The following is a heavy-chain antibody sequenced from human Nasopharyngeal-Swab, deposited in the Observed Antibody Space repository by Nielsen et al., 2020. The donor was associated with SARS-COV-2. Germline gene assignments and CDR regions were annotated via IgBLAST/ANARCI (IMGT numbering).Heavy chain of an antibody. V-gene: IGHV3-33*01. J-gene: IGHJ6*02. CDR3: ASAPSIAVAAGYGMDV. CDR2: IWYDGSNK. Sequence: GESLKIFCAASGFTFSSYGMHWVRQAPGKGLEWVAVIWYDGSNKYYADSVKGRFTISRDNSKNTLYLQMNSLRAEDTAVYYCASAPSIAVAAGYGMDVWGQGTTVTVSS. D-gene: IGHD6-19*01. CDR1: GFTFSSYG.